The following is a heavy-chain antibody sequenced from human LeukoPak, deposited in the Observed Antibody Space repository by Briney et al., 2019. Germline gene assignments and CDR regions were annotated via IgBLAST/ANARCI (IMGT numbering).Heavy chain of an antibody. Sequence: GGSLRLSCAASGFTFSDYFMSWIRQAPGKGLEWVSYISGSGSTVYYADSVKGRFTISRDNANNSLYLQMNCLRAEDTAVYYCARIVVGDYFFDYWGQGTLVTVSS. CDR1: GFTFSDYF. CDR2: ISGSGSTV. D-gene: IGHD4-17*01. CDR3: ARIVVGDYFFDY. J-gene: IGHJ4*02. V-gene: IGHV3-11*01.